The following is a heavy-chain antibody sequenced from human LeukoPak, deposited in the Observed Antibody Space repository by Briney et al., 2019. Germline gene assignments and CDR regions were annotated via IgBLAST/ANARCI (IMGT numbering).Heavy chain of an antibody. D-gene: IGHD5-12*01. V-gene: IGHV4-34*01. Sequence: SETLSLTCAVYGGSFSGYYWSWIRQPPGKGLEWIGEINHSGSTNYNPSLKSRVTISVDTSKNQFSLKLSSVTAADTAVYYCARVVYSGYDFRGAMDVWGKGTTVTVSS. CDR2: INHSGST. CDR3: ARVVYSGYDFRGAMDV. J-gene: IGHJ6*03. CDR1: GGSFSGYY.